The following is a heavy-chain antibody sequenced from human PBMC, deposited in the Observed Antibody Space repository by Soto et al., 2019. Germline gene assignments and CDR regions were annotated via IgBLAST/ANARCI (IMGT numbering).Heavy chain of an antibody. V-gene: IGHV3-11*06. CDR1: GFTFSDYY. CDR2: ISSSSSYT. CDR3: ASGPTSYGCGGDCLEYYFDY. D-gene: IGHD2-21*02. J-gene: IGHJ4*02. Sequence: GGSLRLSCAASGFTFSDYYMSWIRQAPGKGLEWVSYISSSSSYTNYADSVKGRFTISRDNAKNSLYLQMNSLRAEDTAVYYCASGPTSYGCGGDCLEYYFDYWGQGTLVTVSS.